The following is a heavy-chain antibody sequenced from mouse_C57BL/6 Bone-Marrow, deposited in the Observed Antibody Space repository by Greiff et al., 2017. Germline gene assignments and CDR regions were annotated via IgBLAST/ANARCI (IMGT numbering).Heavy chain of an antibody. D-gene: IGHD1-1*01. CDR1: GYTFTDYY. CDR3: ARTQYYGDAMDY. CDR2: INPNNGGT. J-gene: IGHJ4*01. Sequence: VQLQQSGPELVKPGASVKISCKASGYTFTDYYMNWVKQSHGKSLEWIGDINPNNGGTSYNQKFKGKATLTVDKSSSTAYMELRSLTSEDSAVYYCARTQYYGDAMDYWGQGTSVTVSS. V-gene: IGHV1-26*01.